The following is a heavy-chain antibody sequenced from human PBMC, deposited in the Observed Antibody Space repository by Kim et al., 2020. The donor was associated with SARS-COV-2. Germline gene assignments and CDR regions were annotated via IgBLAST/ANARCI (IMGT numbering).Heavy chain of an antibody. Sequence: SETLSLTCTVSGGSISSSSYYWGWIRQPPGKGLEWIGSIYYSGSTYYNPSLKSRVTISVDTSKNQFSLKLSSVTAADTAVYYCARHTAFWGIVVVPAANGVWFDPWGQGTLVTVSS. J-gene: IGHJ5*02. CDR1: GGSISSSSYY. CDR2: IYYSGST. V-gene: IGHV4-39*01. CDR3: ARHTAFWGIVVVPAANGVWFDP. D-gene: IGHD2-2*01.